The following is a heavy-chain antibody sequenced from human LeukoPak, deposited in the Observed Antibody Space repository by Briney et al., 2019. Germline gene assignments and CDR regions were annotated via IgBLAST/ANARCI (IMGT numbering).Heavy chain of an antibody. CDR2: FYVGGAT. D-gene: IGHD3-10*01. J-gene: IGHJ3*01. CDR1: GFSVTNNY. CDR3: AKDFYDSGRPLHAFDF. V-gene: IGHV3-53*01. Sequence: PGGSLRLSCAVSGFSVTNNYMSWVRQAPGKGLEWVSVFYVGGATYYADSAKGRLTISRDNSKNTLFLQMNSLSAEDTAIYYCAKDFYDSGRPLHAFDFWGQGTMVTVFS.